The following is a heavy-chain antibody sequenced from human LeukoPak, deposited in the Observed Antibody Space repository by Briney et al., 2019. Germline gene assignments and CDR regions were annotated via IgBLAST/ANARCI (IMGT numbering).Heavy chain of an antibody. D-gene: IGHD3-16*01. J-gene: IGHJ4*02. V-gene: IGHV4-39*07. CDR1: GGSISSSSYY. CDR2: IYYSGST. Sequence: SETLSLTCTVSGGSISSSSYYWGWIRQPPGKGLEWIGNIYYSGSTYYNPSLRSRVTISVDTSKNQFSLKLSSVTAANTAVYFCATNLQGVDYWGEGPLVTVS. CDR3: ATNLQGVDY.